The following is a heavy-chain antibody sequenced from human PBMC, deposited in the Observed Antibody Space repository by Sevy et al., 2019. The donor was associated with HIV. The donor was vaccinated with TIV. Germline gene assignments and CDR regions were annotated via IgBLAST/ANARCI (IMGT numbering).Heavy chain of an antibody. J-gene: IGHJ6*02. Sequence: GGSLRLSCIVSGISFTTSGMHWVRQAPGKGLEWVAVISYNGRDKFYAESVKGRSTISRDNSKNMLYLQMHSLRAEDTGVYYCAKDFTGYNGMDVWGQGTMVTVSS. D-gene: IGHD3-9*01. CDR3: AKDFTGYNGMDV. CDR1: GISFTTSG. CDR2: ISYNGRDK. V-gene: IGHV3-30*18.